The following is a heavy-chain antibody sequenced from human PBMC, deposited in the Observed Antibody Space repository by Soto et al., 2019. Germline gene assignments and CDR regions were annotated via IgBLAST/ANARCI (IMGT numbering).Heavy chain of an antibody. J-gene: IGHJ4*02. V-gene: IGHV2-5*02. CDR3: AHRFDWYYFDY. CDR2: IYWDDDK. Sequence: QITLKESGPTVVKPTQTLTLTCTLSGFSLSTSEVGVGWIRQPPGKGLEWLALIYWDDDKRYSPYLKSRLTIPTDTSKNQGVLTMTNMDPVDTATYYCAHRFDWYYFDYWGQGTLVTVSS. CDR1: GFSLSTSEVG. D-gene: IGHD3-9*01.